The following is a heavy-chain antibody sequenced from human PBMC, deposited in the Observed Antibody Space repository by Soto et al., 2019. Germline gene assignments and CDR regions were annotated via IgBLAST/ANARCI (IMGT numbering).Heavy chain of an antibody. Sequence: EVQLVESGGGLVKPGGSLRLSCAASGFTFSTYTMNWVRQAPGKGLEWVSSISSGSNYIDYVESVKGRFTISRDNAKNSLYLQMNSLRAEDTALYYCARDYGKLNPWGQGTLVTVSS. V-gene: IGHV3-21*01. D-gene: IGHD2-15*01. J-gene: IGHJ5*02. CDR3: ARDYGKLNP. CDR2: ISSGSNYI. CDR1: GFTFSTYT.